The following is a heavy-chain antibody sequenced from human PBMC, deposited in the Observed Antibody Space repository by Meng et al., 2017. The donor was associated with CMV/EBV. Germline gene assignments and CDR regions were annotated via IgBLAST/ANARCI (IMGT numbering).Heavy chain of an antibody. J-gene: IGHJ4*02. Sequence: QVQLVETGAEVKSPGASVKVSCQTSGYRFSDHYMHWVRQAPGQGLEWMGWIYPNSGGTYYAQKFQDRVTMTRDTSISTVYMELSRLTSDDTAVYYCVRDHNWGPDYWGQGTLVTVSS. V-gene: IGHV1-2*02. CDR1: GYRFSDHY. CDR3: VRDHNWGPDY. CDR2: IYPNSGGT. D-gene: IGHD1-1*01.